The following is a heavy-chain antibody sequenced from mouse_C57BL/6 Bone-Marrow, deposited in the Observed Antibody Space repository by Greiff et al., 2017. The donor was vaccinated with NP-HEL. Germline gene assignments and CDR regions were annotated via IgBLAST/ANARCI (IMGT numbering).Heavy chain of an antibody. Sequence: VQLQQPGAELVKPGASVKMSCKASGYTFTSYWITWVKQRPGQGLEWIGDIYPGSGSTNYNEKFKSKATLTVDTSSSTAYMQLSSLTSEDSAVYYCAREEEYDYDGYFDYWGQGTTLTVSS. CDR3: AREEEYDYDGYFDY. J-gene: IGHJ2*01. D-gene: IGHD2-4*01. CDR2: IYPGSGST. CDR1: GYTFTSYW. V-gene: IGHV1-55*01.